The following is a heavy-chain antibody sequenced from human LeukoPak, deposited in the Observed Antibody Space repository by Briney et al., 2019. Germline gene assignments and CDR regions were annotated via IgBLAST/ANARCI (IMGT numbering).Heavy chain of an antibody. Sequence: ASVKVSCKVSGDTLTEISMHWVRQAPGKGLEWMGGFDPEDGERIYAQKFQGRVTMTEDTSTDTAYMELSSLTSKDTAVYYCATFCVYDLRECFESWGQGTLVTVSS. CDR3: ATFCVYDLRECFES. CDR1: GDTLTEIS. J-gene: IGHJ4*02. CDR2: FDPEDGER. V-gene: IGHV1-24*01. D-gene: IGHD5/OR15-5a*01.